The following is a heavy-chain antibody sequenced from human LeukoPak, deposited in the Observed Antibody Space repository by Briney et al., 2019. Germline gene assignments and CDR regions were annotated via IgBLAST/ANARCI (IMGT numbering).Heavy chain of an antibody. CDR2: LSGSGGGT. Sequence: GGSLRLSCAVSGITLSNYGMSWVHQAPGKGPEWVAGLSGSGGGTNYADSVQGRFTISRDNPKNTLYLQMNSLRAEDTAVYFCAKRGVVIRVFLVGFHKEAYYFDSWGQGALVTVSS. V-gene: IGHV3-23*01. CDR1: GITLSNYG. CDR3: AKRGVVIRVFLVGFHKEAYYFDS. D-gene: IGHD3-10*01. J-gene: IGHJ4*02.